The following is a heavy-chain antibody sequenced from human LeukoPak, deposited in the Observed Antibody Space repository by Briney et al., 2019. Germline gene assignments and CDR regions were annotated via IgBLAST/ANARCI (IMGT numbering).Heavy chain of an antibody. CDR2: IRYSGRT. V-gene: IGHV4-59*01. CDR3: ARLPDVSGSPFDY. Sequence: SETLSLTCTASDDSISRDFWTWIRRPPGKGLEWIGYIRYSGRTEYNPSLKSRVTISIQTSKNQFSLKLTSVTAADTAIYYCARLPDVSGSPFDYWGQGIQVTVSS. J-gene: IGHJ4*02. CDR1: DDSISRDF. D-gene: IGHD6-19*01.